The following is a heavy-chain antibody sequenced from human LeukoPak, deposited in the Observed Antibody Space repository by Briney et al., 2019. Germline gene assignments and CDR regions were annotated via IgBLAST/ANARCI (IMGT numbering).Heavy chain of an antibody. CDR2: ISGSSSYI. D-gene: IGHD3-10*01. CDR1: GFTFSSYS. J-gene: IGHJ6*02. Sequence: PGGSLRLSCAASGFTFSSYSMNWVRQAPGKGLEWVSSISGSSSYIYYADSVKGRFTISRDNAKNSLYLQMNSLRAEDTAVYYCERDHGSYYGMDVWGQGTTVTVSS. V-gene: IGHV3-21*01. CDR3: ERDHGSYYGMDV.